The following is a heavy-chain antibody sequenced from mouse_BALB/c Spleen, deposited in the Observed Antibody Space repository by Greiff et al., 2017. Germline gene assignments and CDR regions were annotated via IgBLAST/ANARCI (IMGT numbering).Heavy chain of an antibody. CDR3: ARKYDYDVGFAY. V-gene: IGHV1-54*03. J-gene: IGHJ3*01. Sequence: QVQLQQSGAELVRPGTSVKVSCKASGYAFTNYLIEWVKQRPGQGLEWIGVINPGSGGTNYNEKFKGKATLTADKSSSTAYMQLSSLASDDSAVYFCARKYDYDVGFAYWGQGTLVTVSA. D-gene: IGHD2-4*01. CDR2: INPGSGGT. CDR1: GYAFTNYL.